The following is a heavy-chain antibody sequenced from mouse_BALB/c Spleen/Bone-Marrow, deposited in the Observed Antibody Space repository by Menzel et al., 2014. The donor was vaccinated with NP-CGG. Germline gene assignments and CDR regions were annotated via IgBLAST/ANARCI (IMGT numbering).Heavy chain of an antibody. J-gene: IGHJ3*01. CDR3: ARDVGYGNYFVY. CDR2: SRNKAKYYTT. D-gene: IGHD2-10*02. V-gene: IGHV7-1*02. CDR1: GFTFSDFY. Sequence: EVQRVESGGGLVQPGDSLRLSCAPSGFTFSDFYMEWVRQPPGKRLEWIAASRNKAKYYTTEYSASVKGRFIVSRDTSQSVLYLQMSALRAEDTAIYYCARDVGYGNYFVYWGQGTLVAVSA.